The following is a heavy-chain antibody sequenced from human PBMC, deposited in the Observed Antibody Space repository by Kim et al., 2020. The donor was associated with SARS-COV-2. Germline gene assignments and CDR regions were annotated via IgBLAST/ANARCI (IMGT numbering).Heavy chain of an antibody. CDR2: GKT. V-gene: IGHV4-61*03. Sequence: GKTRYNPSLPSRVTISVDTSKNHCSLKLTSVTAADTATYYCARRHDNFDIWGPGTLVIVSS. J-gene: IGHJ3*02. CDR3: ARRHDNFDI.